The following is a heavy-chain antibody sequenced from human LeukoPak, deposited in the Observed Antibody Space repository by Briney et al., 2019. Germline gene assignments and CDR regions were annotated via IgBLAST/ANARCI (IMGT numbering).Heavy chain of an antibody. CDR3: AKDHALLRYFDWLLWRKKGDPDY. D-gene: IGHD3-9*01. V-gene: IGHV3-23*01. CDR2: ISGSGGRT. Sequence: GGSLRLSCAASGFIFSSDALSWVRQAPGKGLEWVSLISGSGGRTDYADSVKGRFTISRDNSKNTLYLQMNSLKAEDTAVYYCAKDHALLRYFDWLLWRKKGDPDYWGQGTLVTVSS. CDR1: GFIFSSDA. J-gene: IGHJ4*02.